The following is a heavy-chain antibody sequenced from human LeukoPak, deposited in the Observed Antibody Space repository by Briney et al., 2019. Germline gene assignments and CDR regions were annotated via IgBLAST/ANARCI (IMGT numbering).Heavy chain of an antibody. Sequence: PGGSLRLSCVASGFTFSSYAMSWVRQAPGKGLEWVSAISGSGGSTYHADSVKGRFTISRDNSKNTLYLQMNSLRAEDTAVYYCALIVGVTGYFQSWGQGTLVTVSS. D-gene: IGHD1-26*01. CDR1: GFTFSSYA. J-gene: IGHJ1*01. CDR3: ALIVGVTGYFQS. CDR2: ISGSGGST. V-gene: IGHV3-23*01.